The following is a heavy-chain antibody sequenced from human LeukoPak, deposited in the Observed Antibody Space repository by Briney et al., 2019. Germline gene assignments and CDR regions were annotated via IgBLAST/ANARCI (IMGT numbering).Heavy chain of an antibody. CDR3: AKHFYDSSGNNWWAIDY. CDR2: MFYGGTT. V-gene: IGHV4-59*08. Sequence: SETLSLTCTVSGDSLSRSSWSWIRQSPGGGLEWIGYMFYGGTTNHNPSLKGRVTMSADTSKNQFSLKMSSVTAADTAVYYCAKHFYDSSGNNWWAIDYWGQGTLVTVSS. CDR1: GDSLSRSS. J-gene: IGHJ4*02. D-gene: IGHD3-22*01.